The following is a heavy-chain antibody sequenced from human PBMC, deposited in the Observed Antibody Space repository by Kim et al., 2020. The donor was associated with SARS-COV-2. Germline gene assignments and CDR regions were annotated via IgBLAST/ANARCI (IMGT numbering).Heavy chain of an antibody. J-gene: IGHJ4*02. Sequence: SRVSMSVDTSKNQFSLKLSSVTAADTAVYYCAREGREYCSSTSCFYYFDYWGQGTLVTVSS. D-gene: IGHD2-2*01. V-gene: IGHV4-4*06. CDR3: AREGREYCSSTSCFYYFDY.